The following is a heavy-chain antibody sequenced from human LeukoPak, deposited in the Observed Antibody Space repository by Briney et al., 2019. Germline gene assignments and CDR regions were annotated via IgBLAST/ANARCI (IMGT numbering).Heavy chain of an antibody. CDR3: ARDLRGYTWLLHFDY. D-gene: IGHD5-12*01. V-gene: IGHV1-18*04. J-gene: IGHJ4*02. Sequence: AASVKVSCKASGYTFTRYGIIWVRQAPGQGLEWMGWISGYNGNTNYAQKIQGRVTMTTDTSTSTANMELRSLRSDDTAVYYCARDLRGYTWLLHFDYWGQGTLVTVSS. CDR2: ISGYNGNT. CDR1: GYTFTRYG.